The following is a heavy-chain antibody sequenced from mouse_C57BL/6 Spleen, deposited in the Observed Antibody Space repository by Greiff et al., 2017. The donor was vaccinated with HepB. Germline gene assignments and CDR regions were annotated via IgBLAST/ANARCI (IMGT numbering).Heavy chain of an antibody. J-gene: IGHJ4*01. Sequence: EVKLMESGGGLVQPGGSVKLSCAASGFTFSDYYMYWVRQTPEKRLEWVAYISNGGGSTYYPDTVKGRFTISRDNAKNTLYLQMSRLKSEDTAMYYCARDYYGSSYGAMDYWGQGTSVTVSS. CDR3: ARDYYGSSYGAMDY. CDR1: GFTFSDYY. CDR2: ISNGGGST. V-gene: IGHV5-12*01. D-gene: IGHD1-1*01.